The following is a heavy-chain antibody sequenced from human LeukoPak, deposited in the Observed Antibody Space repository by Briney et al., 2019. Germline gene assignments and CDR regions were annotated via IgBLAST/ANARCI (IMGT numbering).Heavy chain of an antibody. Sequence: GGSLRLSCAAFGFTFSSYEMNWVRQAPGKGLEWVSYISSSGSTIYYADSVKGRFTISRDNAKNSLYLQMNSLRAEDTAVYYCARAEQWLANFDYWGQGTLVTVSS. CDR2: ISSSGSTI. CDR1: GFTFSSYE. V-gene: IGHV3-48*03. CDR3: ARAEQWLANFDY. D-gene: IGHD6-19*01. J-gene: IGHJ4*02.